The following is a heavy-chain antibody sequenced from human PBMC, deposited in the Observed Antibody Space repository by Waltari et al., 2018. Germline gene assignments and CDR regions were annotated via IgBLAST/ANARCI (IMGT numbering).Heavy chain of an antibody. CDR1: GGPISRYY. CDR3: ARWGPGHSSSWYRRFDY. CDR2: IYYSGST. J-gene: IGHJ4*02. Sequence: QVQLQESGPGLVKPSETLSLTCTVSGGPISRYYWSWNRRPPGKGREWIGYIYYSGSTNYNPSLKSRVTISVDTSKNQFSLKLSSVTAADTAVYYCARWGPGHSSSWYRRFDYWGQGTLVTVSS. D-gene: IGHD6-13*01. V-gene: IGHV4-59*01.